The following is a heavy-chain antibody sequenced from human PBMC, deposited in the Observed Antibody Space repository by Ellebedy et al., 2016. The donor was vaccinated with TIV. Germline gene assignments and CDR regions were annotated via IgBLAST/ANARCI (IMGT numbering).Heavy chain of an antibody. J-gene: IGHJ3*02. CDR1: GYSISSSSYY. V-gene: IGHV4-39*07. CDR3: ARSRDRRRISRQLLDAFDI. Sequence: SETLSLTXTVSGYSISSSSYYWGWIRQPPGKGLEWIGEINHSGSTNYNPFLKSRVTISVDTSKNQFSLKLSSVTAADTAVYYCARSRDRRRISRQLLDAFDIWGQGTMVTVSS. CDR2: INHSGST. D-gene: IGHD2-2*01.